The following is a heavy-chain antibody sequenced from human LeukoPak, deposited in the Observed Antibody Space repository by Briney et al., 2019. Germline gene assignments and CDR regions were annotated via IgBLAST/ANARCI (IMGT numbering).Heavy chain of an antibody. V-gene: IGHV3-9*01. D-gene: IGHD6-19*01. CDR2: ISWSSGSI. CDR3: ARDTVVAGPLYYYYGMDV. Sequence: GGSLRLSCAASGFTFDDYAMHWVRQAPGKGLEWVSGISWSSGSIGYADSVKGRFTISRDNSKNTLYLQMNSLRAEDTAVYYCARDTVVAGPLYYYYGMDVWGQGTTVTVSS. CDR1: GFTFDDYA. J-gene: IGHJ6*02.